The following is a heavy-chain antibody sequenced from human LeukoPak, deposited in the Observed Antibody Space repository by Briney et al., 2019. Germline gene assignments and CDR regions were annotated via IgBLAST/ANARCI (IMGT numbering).Heavy chain of an antibody. J-gene: IGHJ4*02. D-gene: IGHD1-26*01. CDR2: ISYDGSNE. V-gene: IGHV3-30*04. CDR1: GFTFSSYV. CDR3: ARDVRGGSDEEADY. Sequence: PGRSLRLSCAASGFTFSSYVMHWVRQAPGKGLEWVAIISYDGSNEYYADSVKGRFTISRDNSKNTLYLQMNSLRAADTAVYYCARDVRGGSDEEADYWGQGTLVTVSS.